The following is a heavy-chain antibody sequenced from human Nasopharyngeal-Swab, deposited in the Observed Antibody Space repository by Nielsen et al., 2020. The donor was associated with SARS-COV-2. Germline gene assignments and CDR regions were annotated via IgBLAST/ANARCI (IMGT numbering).Heavy chain of an antibody. J-gene: IGHJ4*02. CDR2: ISSGGTTK. CDR3: ARRAYYYDSRGFYEDY. V-gene: IGHV3-11*04. Sequence: GESLKISCAASGFSFSDYYMSWLRQDPGKGLEWISYISSGGTTKYYADSVKGRFAISRDNARRSLFLQMNSLRAEDTALYYCARRAYYYDSRGFYEDYWGQGTLVTVSS. CDR1: GFSFSDYY. D-gene: IGHD3-22*01.